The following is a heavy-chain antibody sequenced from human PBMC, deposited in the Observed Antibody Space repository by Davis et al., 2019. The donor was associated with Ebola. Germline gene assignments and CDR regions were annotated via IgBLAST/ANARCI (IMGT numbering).Heavy chain of an antibody. V-gene: IGHV1-46*01. Sequence: ASVKVSCKASRYTFTSYYMHWVRQPPGQGLEWMGIINPSGGSTSYAQKFQGRVTMTRDTSTSTVYMELSSLRSEDTAVYYCARDGRQWLAYNWFDPWGQGTLVTVSS. CDR3: ARDGRQWLAYNWFDP. CDR2: INPSGGST. J-gene: IGHJ5*02. D-gene: IGHD6-19*01. CDR1: RYTFTSYY.